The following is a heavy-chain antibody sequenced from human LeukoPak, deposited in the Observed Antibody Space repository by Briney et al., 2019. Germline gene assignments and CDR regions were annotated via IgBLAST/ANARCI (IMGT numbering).Heavy chain of an antibody. J-gene: IGHJ4*02. Sequence: SVKVSCKASGGTFSSYAISWVRQAPGQGLEWMGGIIPIFGTANYAQKFQGRVTITADESTSTAYMELSSLRSEDTAVYYCAGGLLKTYYYDSSGYPGGGDYWGQGTLVTVSS. V-gene: IGHV1-69*13. CDR1: GGTFSSYA. CDR2: IIPIFGTA. D-gene: IGHD3-22*01. CDR3: AGGLLKTYYYDSSGYPGGGDY.